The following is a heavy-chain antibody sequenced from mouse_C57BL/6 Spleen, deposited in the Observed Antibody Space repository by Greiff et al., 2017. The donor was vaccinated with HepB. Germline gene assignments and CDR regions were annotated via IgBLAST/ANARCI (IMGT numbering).Heavy chain of an antibody. V-gene: IGHV1-85*01. Sequence: QVQLQQSGPELVKPGASVKLSCKASGYTFTSYDINWVKQRPGQGLEWIGWIYPRDGSTKYNEKFKGKDTLTVDTSSSTAYMELHSLTSEDSAVYFCARRGITTNDYAMDYWGQGTSVTVSS. CDR1: GYTFTSYD. CDR3: ARRGITTNDYAMDY. CDR2: IYPRDGST. J-gene: IGHJ4*01. D-gene: IGHD1-1*01.